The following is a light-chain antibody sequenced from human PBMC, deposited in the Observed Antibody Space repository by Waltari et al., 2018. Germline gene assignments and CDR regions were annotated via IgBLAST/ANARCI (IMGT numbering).Light chain of an antibody. J-gene: IGLJ2*01. CDR2: RDN. Sequence: QSVLTQPPSESGTPGQRVTISCSGSSPNIGSIYVYWYQQLPGSAPKLLISRDNQRPSGVPDRFSGSKSGTSASLAISGLRSEDEADYYCAAWDDSLGGVVFGGGTKLTVL. V-gene: IGLV1-47*01. CDR3: AAWDDSLGGVV. CDR1: SPNIGSIY.